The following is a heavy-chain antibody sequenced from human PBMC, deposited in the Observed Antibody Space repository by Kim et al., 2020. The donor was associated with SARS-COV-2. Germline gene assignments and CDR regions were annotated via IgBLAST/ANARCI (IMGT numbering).Heavy chain of an antibody. Sequence: GGSLRLSCAASGFTFSSHWMYWVRQVPGKGLVWVSRIYGDGSGTNYADSVKGRFTISRDNAKSTLYLQMNSLRADDTAIYFCARDEHWSLDYWGQGTLVTVSS. V-gene: IGHV3-74*01. J-gene: IGHJ4*02. CDR3: ARDEHWSLDY. CDR2: IYGDGSGT. D-gene: IGHD2-8*02. CDR1: GFTFSSHW.